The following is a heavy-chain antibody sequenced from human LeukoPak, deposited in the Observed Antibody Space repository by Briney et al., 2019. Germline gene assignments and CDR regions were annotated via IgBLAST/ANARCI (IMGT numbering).Heavy chain of an antibody. V-gene: IGHV3-33*06. CDR1: GFTFSRYA. Sequence: PGRTLRLSCAASGFTFSRYAMHWVRQAPGKGLEWVAFIWPDGSKTYYADSVRGRFTISRDNSKNTLHLEMNTVRAEDTALYYCAKISSSSEPDFDYWDQGTLVTVS. CDR3: AKISSSSEPDFDY. D-gene: IGHD1-14*01. J-gene: IGHJ4*02. CDR2: IWPDGSKT.